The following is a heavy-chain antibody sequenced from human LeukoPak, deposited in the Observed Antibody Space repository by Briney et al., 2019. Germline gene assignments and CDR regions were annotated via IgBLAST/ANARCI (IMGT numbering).Heavy chain of an antibody. CDR3: ARDHLPDRGYYYYMDV. J-gene: IGHJ6*03. D-gene: IGHD1-14*01. Sequence: SVKVSCKASGYTFTGYYMHWVRQAPGQGLEWMGGIIPIFGTANYAQKFQGRVTITTDESTSTAYMELSSLRSEDTAVYYCARDHLPDRGYYYYMDVWGKGTTVTVSS. V-gene: IGHV1-69*05. CDR2: IIPIFGTA. CDR1: GYTFTGYY.